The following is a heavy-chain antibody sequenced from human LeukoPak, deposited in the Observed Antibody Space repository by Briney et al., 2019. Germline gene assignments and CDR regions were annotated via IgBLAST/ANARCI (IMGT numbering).Heavy chain of an antibody. CDR3: ARVKDTGWELRVGFDF. CDR2: IKQDGSEK. J-gene: IGHJ4*02. Sequence: RAGGSLRLSCAASGFTFSTYWMSWVRQAPGKGLEWVANIKQDGSEKYYVDSVKGRFTISRDNAKNSLYLQMNSLRAEDTAVYYCARVKDTGWELRVGFDFWGQGTLVTVSS. V-gene: IGHV3-7*01. CDR1: GFTFSTYW. D-gene: IGHD1-26*01.